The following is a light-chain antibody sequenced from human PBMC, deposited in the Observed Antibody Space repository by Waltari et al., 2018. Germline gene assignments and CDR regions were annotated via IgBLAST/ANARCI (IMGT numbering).Light chain of an antibody. CDR3: QQYGSSPFA. V-gene: IGKV3-20*01. J-gene: IGKJ4*01. CDR1: QSVSSSY. Sequence: IVLTQSPVTLSLSPGERATLSCRASQSVSSSYLAWYQQKPGQAPRLLIYGASSRATGIPDRFSGSGSGTDFTLTISRLEPEDFAVYYCQQYGSSPFAFGGGTKVEIK. CDR2: GAS.